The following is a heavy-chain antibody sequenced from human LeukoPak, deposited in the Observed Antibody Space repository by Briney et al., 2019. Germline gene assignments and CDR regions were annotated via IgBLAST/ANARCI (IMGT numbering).Heavy chain of an antibody. CDR3: AKDFSSGYYYFDY. D-gene: IGHD3-22*01. CDR1: GFTFSIYW. CDR2: IKQDGSEK. J-gene: IGHJ4*02. V-gene: IGHV3-7*03. Sequence: PGGSLRLSCAASGFTFSIYWMSWVRQAPGKGLEWVANIKQDGSEKYYVDSVKGRFTISRDNAKNSLYLQMNSLRAEDTALYYCAKDFSSGYYYFDYWGQGTLVTVSS.